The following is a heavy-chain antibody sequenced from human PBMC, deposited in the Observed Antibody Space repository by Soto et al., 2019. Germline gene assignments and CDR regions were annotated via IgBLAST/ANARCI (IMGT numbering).Heavy chain of an antibody. D-gene: IGHD2-15*01. Sequence: AASVKVSCKASGYTFTGYYMHWVRQAPGQGLEWMGWINPNSGGTNYAQKFQGWVTMTRDTSISTAYMELSRLRSDDTAVYYCAAAVVVAASYYGMDVWGQGTTVTVSS. CDR2: INPNSGGT. J-gene: IGHJ6*02. V-gene: IGHV1-2*04. CDR3: AAAVVVAASYYGMDV. CDR1: GYTFTGYY.